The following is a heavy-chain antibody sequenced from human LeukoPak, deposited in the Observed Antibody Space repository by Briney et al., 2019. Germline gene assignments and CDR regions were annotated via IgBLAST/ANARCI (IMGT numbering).Heavy chain of an antibody. CDR3: TRDLDLYNDAFDV. Sequence: GGSLRLSCTASGFTFTRYRMNWVRQAPGKGLKWLSSIRSSSNEIYYADPVKGRFTISRDNAKNSVYLQINSLRAEDTAVYYCTRDLDLYNDAFDVWGQGTRVIVSS. CDR1: GFTFTRYR. J-gene: IGHJ3*01. CDR2: IRSSSNEI. D-gene: IGHD1-14*01. V-gene: IGHV3-21*01.